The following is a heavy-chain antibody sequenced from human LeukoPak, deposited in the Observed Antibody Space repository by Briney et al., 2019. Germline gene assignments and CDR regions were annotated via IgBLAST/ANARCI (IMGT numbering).Heavy chain of an antibody. V-gene: IGHV4-4*07. CDR1: GGSISSYY. CDR3: ARDQGNYDFWTGGYYFDY. CDR2: IYTSGST. Sequence: SETLSLTCTVSGGSISSYYWSWIRQPAGKGLEWIGRIYTSGSTNYNPSLKSRVRMSVDTSKNQFSLRLSTVTAADTAVYYRARDQGNYDFWTGGYYFDYWGQGTLVTVSS. J-gene: IGHJ4*02. D-gene: IGHD3-3*01.